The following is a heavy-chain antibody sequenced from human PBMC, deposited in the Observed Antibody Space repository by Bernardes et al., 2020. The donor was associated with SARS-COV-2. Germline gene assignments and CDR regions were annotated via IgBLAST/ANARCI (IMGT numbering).Heavy chain of an antibody. CDR3: VTRDCTTTSCSLDY. V-gene: IGHV3-64D*08. CDR1: GFTFSTSA. D-gene: IGHD2-2*01. CDR2: INSNGGST. Sequence: GGSLRLSCSASGFTFSTSAMHWVRQPPGKGLQSVSAINSNGGSTYYADSVKGRFTISRDNSKNTLYLQMSSLRAEDTAVYYCVTRDCTTTSCSLDYWGQGSLVTVSS. J-gene: IGHJ4*02.